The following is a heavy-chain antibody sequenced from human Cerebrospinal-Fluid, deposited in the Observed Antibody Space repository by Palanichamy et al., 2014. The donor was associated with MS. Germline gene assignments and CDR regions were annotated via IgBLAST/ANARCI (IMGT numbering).Heavy chain of an antibody. CDR2: ISTYNGKK. Sequence: QVQLVQSGGEVMKPGASVKVSCKTSGYSFSGYGISWVRQAPGQGLEWMGWISTYNGKKNSAQTLRGRLTMTTDTSTSTAYMELRSLRSDDTAVYYCARTYFYGSENRQEYDWFDPWGQGTLVTVSS. D-gene: IGHD2/OR15-2a*01. J-gene: IGHJ5*02. CDR1: GYSFSGYG. CDR3: ARTYFYGSENRQEYDWFDP. V-gene: IGHV1-18*01.